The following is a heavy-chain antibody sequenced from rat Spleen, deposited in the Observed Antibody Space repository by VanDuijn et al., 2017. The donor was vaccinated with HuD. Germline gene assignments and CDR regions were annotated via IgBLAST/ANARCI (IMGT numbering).Heavy chain of an antibody. CDR2: IWSGGNT. J-gene: IGHJ2*01. CDR3: TTHWFAY. CDR1: GFSLTGNN. Sequence: QVQLKESGPGLVQPSQTLSLTCTVSGFSLTGNNVHWVRQSPGKGLEWMAVIWSGGNTDYNSALKSRLSISRDTSKSQVFLEVKSLQTEDTGIYYCTTHWFAYWGQGVMVTVSS. V-gene: IGHV2S13*01.